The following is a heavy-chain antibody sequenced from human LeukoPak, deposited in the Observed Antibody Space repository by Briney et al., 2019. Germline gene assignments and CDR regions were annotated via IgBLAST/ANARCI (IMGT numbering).Heavy chain of an antibody. J-gene: IGHJ5*02. V-gene: IGHV3-11*01. CDR1: GFTFSDYY. CDR3: AREPAAGYCSSTSCPNWFDP. D-gene: IGHD2-2*01. Sequence: GGSLRLSCAASGFTFSDYYMSWIRQAPGKGLEWVSYISSSGSTIYYADSVKGRFTISRDNAKNSLYLQMNSLRAEDTAVYYCAREPAAGYCSSTSCPNWFDPWGQGTLVTVSS. CDR2: ISSSGSTI.